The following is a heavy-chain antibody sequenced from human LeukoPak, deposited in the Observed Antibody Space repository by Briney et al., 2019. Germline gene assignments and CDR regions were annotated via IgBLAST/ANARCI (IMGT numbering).Heavy chain of an antibody. CDR3: ARDRVAAAANDWKRAFDI. CDR1: GGSISSYY. D-gene: IGHD6-13*01. CDR2: IYYSGST. V-gene: IGHV4-59*01. J-gene: IGHJ3*02. Sequence: ASETLSLTCTVSGGSISSYYWSWIRQPPGKGLEWIGYIYYSGSTNYNPSLKSRVTISVDTSKDQFSLKLSSVTAADTAVYYCARDRVAAAANDWKRAFDIWGQGTMVTVSS.